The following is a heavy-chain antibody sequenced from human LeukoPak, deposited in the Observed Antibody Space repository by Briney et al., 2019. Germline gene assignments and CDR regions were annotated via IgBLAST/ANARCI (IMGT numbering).Heavy chain of an antibody. CDR1: GYTFTSYG. CDR3: ARDFYCSSTSCYMGYFDY. Sequence: ASVKVSCKASGYTFTSYGISWVRQAPGQGLEWMGRISAYNGNTNYAQKLQGRVTMTTDTSTSTAYMELRSLRSDDTAVYYCARDFYCSSTSCYMGYFDYWGQGTLVTVSS. J-gene: IGHJ4*02. D-gene: IGHD2-2*02. V-gene: IGHV1-18*01. CDR2: ISAYNGNT.